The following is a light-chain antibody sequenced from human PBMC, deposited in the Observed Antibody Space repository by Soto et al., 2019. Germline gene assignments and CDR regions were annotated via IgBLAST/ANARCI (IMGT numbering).Light chain of an antibody. CDR3: SSWTSNSTLL. J-gene: IGLJ2*01. CDR1: SSDVGGDHNY. CDR2: EVI. V-gene: IGLV2-14*01. Sequence: QSVLTQPASVSGSPGQSITISCTGSSSDVGGDHNYVSWYQQHPDKAPKLMIYEVINRPSGVSLRFSGSKSGNTASLSISGLQAEDEADYYCSSWTSNSTLLFGGGTKLTVL.